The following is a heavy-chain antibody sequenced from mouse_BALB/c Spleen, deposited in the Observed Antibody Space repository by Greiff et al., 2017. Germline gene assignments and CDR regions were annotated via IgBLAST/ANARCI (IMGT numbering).Heavy chain of an antibody. J-gene: IGHJ4*01. Sequence: EVQVVESGAELVRSGASVKLSCTASGFNIKDYYMHWVKQRPEQGLEWIGWIDPENGDTEYAPKFQGKATMTADTSSNTAYLQLSSLTSEDTAVYYCNPIFPITTVVPYAMDYWGQGTSVTVSS. V-gene: IGHV14-4*02. CDR1: GFNIKDYY. CDR3: NPIFPITTVVPYAMDY. D-gene: IGHD1-1*01. CDR2: IDPENGDT.